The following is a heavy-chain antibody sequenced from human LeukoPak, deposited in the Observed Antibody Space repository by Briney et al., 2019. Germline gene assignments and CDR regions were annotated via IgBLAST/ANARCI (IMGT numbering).Heavy chain of an antibody. Sequence: RASVKVSCKASGYTFTGYYMHWVRQAPGQGLEWMGWINPNSGGTNYAQKFQGRVTMTRDTSISTAYMELSRLRSDDTAVYYCAREGTYYYDSSGWPWGQGTLVTVSS. J-gene: IGHJ5*02. D-gene: IGHD3-22*01. CDR1: GYTFTGYY. CDR2: INPNSGGT. CDR3: AREGTYYYDSSGWP. V-gene: IGHV1-2*02.